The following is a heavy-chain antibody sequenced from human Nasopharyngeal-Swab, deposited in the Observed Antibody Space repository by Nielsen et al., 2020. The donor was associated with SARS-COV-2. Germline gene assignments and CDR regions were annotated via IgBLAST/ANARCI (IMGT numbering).Heavy chain of an antibody. D-gene: IGHD1-26*01. V-gene: IGHV3-15*01. Sequence: GESLKISCAASGFIFSSYWMHWVRQAPGKGLEWVGRIKSKTDGGTTDYAAPVKGRFTISRDDSKNTLYLQMNSLKTEDTAVYYCTTGGRWELRPIDYWGQGTLVTVSS. J-gene: IGHJ4*02. CDR1: GFIFSSYW. CDR2: IKSKTDGGTT. CDR3: TTGGRWELRPIDY.